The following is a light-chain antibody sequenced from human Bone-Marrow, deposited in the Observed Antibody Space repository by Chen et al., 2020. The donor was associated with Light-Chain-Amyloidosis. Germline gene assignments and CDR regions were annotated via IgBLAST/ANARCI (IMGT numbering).Light chain of an antibody. V-gene: IGLV3-21*02. CDR1: NIGSTS. J-gene: IGLJ3*02. CDR2: DDS. Sequence: SYLLPQPSSVSVAPGQPATIACGGNNIGSTSVHWYQQTPGQAPLLVVYDDSDRPSGIPERLSGSNAGNTATLTISRVEAGDEADYYCQVWDRSSDRPVFGGGTKLTVL. CDR3: QVWDRSSDRPV.